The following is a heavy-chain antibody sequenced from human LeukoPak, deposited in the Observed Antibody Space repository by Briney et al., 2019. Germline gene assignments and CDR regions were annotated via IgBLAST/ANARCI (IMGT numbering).Heavy chain of an antibody. CDR2: INPNSGGT. J-gene: IGHJ3*02. V-gene: IGHV1-2*02. CDR1: GYTFTSYD. Sequence: ASVKVSCKASGYTFTSYDINWVRQAPGQGLEWMGWINPNSGGTNYAQKFQGRVTMTRDTSISTAYMELSRLRSDDTAVYYCARDPRRDGYNYDAFDIWGQGTMVTVSS. D-gene: IGHD5-24*01. CDR3: ARDPRRDGYNYDAFDI.